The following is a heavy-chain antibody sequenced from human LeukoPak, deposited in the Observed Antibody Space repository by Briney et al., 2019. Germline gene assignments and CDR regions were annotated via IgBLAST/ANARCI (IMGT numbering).Heavy chain of an antibody. J-gene: IGHJ4*02. CDR2: IYPGDSDT. CDR1: GYTFTNYW. D-gene: IGHD5-12*01. CDR3: ARGRGYSGYDSNYFDY. V-gene: IGHV5-51*01. Sequence: GESLKISCKGSGYTFTNYWIGWVRQMPGKGLEWMGIIYPGDSDTRYSPSFQGQVTISADKSISTAYLQWSSLKASDTTMYYCARGRGYSGYDSNYFDYWGQGTLVTVSS.